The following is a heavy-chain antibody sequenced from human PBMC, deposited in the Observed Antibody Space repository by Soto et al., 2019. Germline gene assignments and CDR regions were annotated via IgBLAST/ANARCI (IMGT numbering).Heavy chain of an antibody. CDR2: IYYSGST. J-gene: IGHJ6*03. CDR1: GGSISSSSYY. Sequence: SETLSLTCTVSGGSISSSSYYWGWIRQPPGKGLEWIGSIYYSGSTYYNPSLKSRVTISVDTSKNQFSLKLSSVTAADTAVYYCARWKGLPAARGYYYYYYMDVWGKGTTVTVSS. D-gene: IGHD2-2*01. CDR3: ARWKGLPAARGYYYYYYMDV. V-gene: IGHV4-39*01.